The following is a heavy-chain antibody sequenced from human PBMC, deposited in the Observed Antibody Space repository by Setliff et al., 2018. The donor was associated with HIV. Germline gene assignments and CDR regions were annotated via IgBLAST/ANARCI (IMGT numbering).Heavy chain of an antibody. Sequence: PGGSLRLSCSASGFTFSGSAIHWVRQAPGKGLEWVAVISYDGSNKFYADSVKGRFTISRDNSKNTLYLQMNSLRAEDTAVYYCAREEYTQYYFDYWGQGTLVTVSS. CDR1: GFTFSGSA. CDR3: AREEYTQYYFDY. V-gene: IGHV3-30*04. J-gene: IGHJ4*02. CDR2: ISYDGSNK. D-gene: IGHD6-6*01.